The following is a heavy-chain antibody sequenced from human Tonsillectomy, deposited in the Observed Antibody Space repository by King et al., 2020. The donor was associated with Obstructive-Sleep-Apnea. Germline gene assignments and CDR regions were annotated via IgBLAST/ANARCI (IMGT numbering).Heavy chain of an antibody. CDR2: VRYDGSYE. J-gene: IGHJ4*02. D-gene: IGHD6-13*01. CDR1: NFTFSSYG. Sequence: VQLVESGGGVVQPGGSLRLSCAASNFTFSSYGMHWVRQAPGKGLEWVAFVRYDGSYEYYADSVKGRFTISRDNSKNTLYLQMNSLRVEDTAVYYCAKSSGVAAPGTYPFDYWGQGILVTVSS. CDR3: AKSSGVAAPGTYPFDY. V-gene: IGHV3-30*02.